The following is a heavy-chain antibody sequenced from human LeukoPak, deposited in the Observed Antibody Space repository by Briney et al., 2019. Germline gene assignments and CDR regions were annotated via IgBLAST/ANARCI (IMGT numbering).Heavy chain of an antibody. D-gene: IGHD1-20*01. Sequence: SQTLSLTRAISGDSVSNNSAAWNWIRQSPSRGLEWLGRTYYRSKWYNDYAVSVKSRITINPDTSKNQFSLQLNSVTPEDTAVYYCTRDTLRVSGTTLDAFDIWGQGTMVTVSS. CDR1: GDSVSNNSAA. CDR2: TYYRSKWYN. V-gene: IGHV6-1*01. J-gene: IGHJ3*02. CDR3: TRDTLRVSGTTLDAFDI.